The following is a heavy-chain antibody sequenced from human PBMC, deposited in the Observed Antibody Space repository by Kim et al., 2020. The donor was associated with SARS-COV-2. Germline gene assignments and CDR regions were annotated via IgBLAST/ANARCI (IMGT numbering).Heavy chain of an antibody. Sequence: GGSLRLSCAASGFTFSNYGMHWVRQAPGKGLEWVAFISHDGSKTSYSDSVKGRFTISRDSSKNMLYLQMNTLTAEDTAVHYCARPVPIFGIFPYYYGLDVWGQGTTVTVSS. V-gene: IGHV3-30*19. CDR3: ARPVPIFGIFPYYYGLDV. CDR2: ISHDGSKT. CDR1: GFTFSNYG. J-gene: IGHJ6*02. D-gene: IGHD3-3*01.